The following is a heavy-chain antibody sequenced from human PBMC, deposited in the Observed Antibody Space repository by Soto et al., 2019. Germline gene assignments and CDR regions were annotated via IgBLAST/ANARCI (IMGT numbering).Heavy chain of an antibody. V-gene: IGHV1-18*04. CDR1: GYTFTSYG. CDR3: ARDSGAFGGRYYGMDV. CDR2: ISAYNGNT. D-gene: IGHD3-10*01. Sequence: GASVKVSCKASGYTFTSYGISWVRQAPGQGLEWMGWISAYNGNTNYAQKLQGRVTMTTDTSTSTAYMELRSLRSDDTAVYYCARDSGAFGGRYYGMDVLGQGTTVTVSS. J-gene: IGHJ6*02.